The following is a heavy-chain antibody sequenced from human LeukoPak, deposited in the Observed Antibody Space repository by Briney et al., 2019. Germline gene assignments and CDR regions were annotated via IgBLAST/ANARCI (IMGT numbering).Heavy chain of an antibody. CDR3: ARHAYYGAKDFDY. Sequence: SETLSLTCIVSGDSISSSSYYWGWIRQPPGTGLEWIGSIYNSGSTHYNPSLKSRVTISVDTSKNQFSLKLSSVTAADTAVYYCARHAYYGAKDFDYWGQGTLVSVSS. V-gene: IGHV4-39*01. CDR1: GDSISSSSYY. J-gene: IGHJ4*02. D-gene: IGHD4-23*01. CDR2: IYNSGST.